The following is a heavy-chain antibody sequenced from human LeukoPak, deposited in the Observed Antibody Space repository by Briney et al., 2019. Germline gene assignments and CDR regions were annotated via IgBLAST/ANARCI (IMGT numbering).Heavy chain of an antibody. V-gene: IGHV3-74*01. J-gene: IGHJ4*02. CDR2: VNTDGSST. CDR3: SRRADSDY. D-gene: IGHD3-22*01. Sequence: GGSLRLSCAASGFTFSSYWIHWVRQAPGKGLVWVSRVNTDGSSTIYADSVKGRFTISRDNAKNTVYLQMNSLRAEGTAVYYCSRRADSDYWGQGTLVTVSS. CDR1: GFTFSSYW.